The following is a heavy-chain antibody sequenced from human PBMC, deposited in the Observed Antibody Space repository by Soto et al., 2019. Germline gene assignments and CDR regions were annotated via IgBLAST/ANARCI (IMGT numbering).Heavy chain of an antibody. J-gene: IGHJ5*02. CDR2: IYNSGST. CDR3: ARPPAP. V-gene: IGHV4-31*03. Sequence: QVQLQESGPGLVKASQTLSLTCTVSGGSISSGGYYWSWIRQHPGKGLEWIGYIYNSGSTYYNPALKSRVTISAATSKNQFPRKLSSVTAADKDVYYCARPPAPWGQGTLVTVSS. CDR1: GGSISSGGYY.